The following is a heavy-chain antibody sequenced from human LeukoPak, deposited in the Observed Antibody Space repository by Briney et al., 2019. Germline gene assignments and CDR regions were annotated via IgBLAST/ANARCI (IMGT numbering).Heavy chain of an antibody. CDR3: AGYFVYSSGSYDY. CDR2: IYHSGST. V-gene: IGHV4-38-2*02. Sequence: SETLSLTCTVSGYSISSGYYWGWIRQPPGKGLEWIGSIYHSGSTYYNPSLKSRVTISVDTSKNQFSLKLSSVTAADTAVYYCAGYFVYSSGSYDYWGRGTLVTVSS. D-gene: IGHD6-19*01. CDR1: GYSISSGYY. J-gene: IGHJ4*02.